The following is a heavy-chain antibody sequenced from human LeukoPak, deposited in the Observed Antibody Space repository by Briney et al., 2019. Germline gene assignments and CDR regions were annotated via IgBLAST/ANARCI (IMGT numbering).Heavy chain of an antibody. Sequence: SETLSLTCTVSGDSITSHRWTWIRQPPGRGLEWIGDINYSGSANYNPSLRSRVTISVDTSRKQFSIKLTSLTAADTAVYFCAREHVDWNGFKPKFSWFDPWGQGTLVTVS. CDR3: AREHVDWNGFKPKFSWFDP. V-gene: IGHV4-59*11. J-gene: IGHJ5*02. CDR1: GDSITSHR. CDR2: INYSGSA. D-gene: IGHD1-1*01.